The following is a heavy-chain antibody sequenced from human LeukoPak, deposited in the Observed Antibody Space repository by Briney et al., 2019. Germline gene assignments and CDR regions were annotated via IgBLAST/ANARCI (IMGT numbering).Heavy chain of an antibody. CDR1: GGSISSYY. Sequence: SETLSLTCTVSGGSISSYYWSWIRQPPGKGLEWIAYIYYSGSTNYNPSLKSRVTISLDTSKNQFSLKPSSVTAADTAVYYCARRYCSGGNCYSALDSWGQGTLVTVSS. CDR2: IYYSGST. V-gene: IGHV4-59*08. J-gene: IGHJ4*02. D-gene: IGHD2-15*01. CDR3: ARRYCSGGNCYSALDS.